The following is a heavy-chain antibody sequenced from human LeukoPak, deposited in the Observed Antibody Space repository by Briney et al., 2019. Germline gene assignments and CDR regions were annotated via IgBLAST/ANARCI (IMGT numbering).Heavy chain of an antibody. CDR3: ARDRGGDSYFDY. J-gene: IGHJ4*02. CDR1: GYTFTGYY. CDR2: INPDSGGT. D-gene: IGHD2-21*02. V-gene: IGHV1-2*02. Sequence: ASVKVSCKASGYTFTGYYMHWVRQAPGQGLEWMGWINPDSGGTNYAQKFQGRVTMTRDTSINTAYMELSSLRSDDTAVYYCARDRGGDSYFDYWGQGTLVTVSS.